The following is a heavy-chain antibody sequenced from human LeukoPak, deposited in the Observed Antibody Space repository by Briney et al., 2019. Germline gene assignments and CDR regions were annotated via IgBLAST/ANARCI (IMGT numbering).Heavy chain of an antibody. D-gene: IGHD3-3*01. CDR1: GFSFIVFG. Sequence: PGGSLRLSCVASGFSFIVFGVDSVCQAPGKGLEWIAYISSGSNTIYYADFVRGRFTISRDNAKNSLYLPMNNLRADDTPIYYCRCVEWSHPGFTYWGRGTLVTVSS. CDR3: RCVEWSHPGFTY. J-gene: IGHJ4*02. CDR2: ISSGSNTI. V-gene: IGHV3-48*01.